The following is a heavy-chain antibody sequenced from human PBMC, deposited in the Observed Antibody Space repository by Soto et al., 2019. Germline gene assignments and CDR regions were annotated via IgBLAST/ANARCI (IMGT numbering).Heavy chain of an antibody. J-gene: IGHJ4*02. CDR1: GFTFSDYY. V-gene: IGHV3-11*01. Sequence: QVQLVESGGGLVKPGGSLRLSCAASGFTFSDYYMSWIRQAPGKGLEWVSYISRSATTMYYADSVKGRFTISRDNAKSSLYLQMHSLRADDTAVYYCARGRGEQLVPHFDYWGQGTLVTVSS. CDR3: ARGRGEQLVPHFDY. D-gene: IGHD6-6*01. CDR2: ISRSATTM.